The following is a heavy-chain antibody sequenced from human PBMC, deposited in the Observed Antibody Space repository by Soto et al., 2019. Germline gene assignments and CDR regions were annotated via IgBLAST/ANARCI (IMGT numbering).Heavy chain of an antibody. D-gene: IGHD3-9*01. CDR3: VKDHPRGGIAILIGSH. V-gene: IGHV3-23*01. Sequence: PGGSLRLSCAGSGFTFGSYAMSWVRQAPGKGLEWISAISGSGDIPYYADSVKGRFTISRDNSQNTASLQMNSLRVEDTAVYYCVKDHPRGGIAILIGSHWGVGTLVTVSS. CDR2: ISGSGDIP. CDR1: GFTFGSYA. J-gene: IGHJ4*02.